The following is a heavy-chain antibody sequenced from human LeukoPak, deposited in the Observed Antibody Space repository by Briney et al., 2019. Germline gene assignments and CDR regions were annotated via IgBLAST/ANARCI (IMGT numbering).Heavy chain of an antibody. V-gene: IGHV3-74*01. D-gene: IGHD3-10*01. Sequence: AGSLRLSCAASGFPFSGYWIHWVRQTPGKGLVWVSRGNSDGTRTAYADSVKGRFTISRDNARNTLYLQMNSLRAEDTAVYYCARERRGFDYWGQGTLVTVSS. CDR1: GFPFSGYW. CDR3: ARERRGFDY. CDR2: GNSDGTRT. J-gene: IGHJ4*02.